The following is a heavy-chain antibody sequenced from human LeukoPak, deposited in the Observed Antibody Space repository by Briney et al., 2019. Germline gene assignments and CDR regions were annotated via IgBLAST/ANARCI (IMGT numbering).Heavy chain of an antibody. V-gene: IGHV4-59*02. D-gene: IGHD6-19*01. J-gene: IGHJ4*02. CDR2: IYYPTTT. CDR1: RGSVSSDY. CDR3: ATSHSSGWFDY. Sequence: SETLSLTCSVSRGSVSSDYWSWIRQSPGKGLEWIGYIYYPTTTNYNPSLKSRVTMSLDTSKNQFSLDLTSVTGADTAVYFCATSHSSGWFDYWGPGTLVAVSS.